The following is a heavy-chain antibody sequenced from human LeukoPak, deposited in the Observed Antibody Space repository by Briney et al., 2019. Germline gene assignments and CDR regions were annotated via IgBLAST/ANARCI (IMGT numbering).Heavy chain of an antibody. Sequence: GGSLRLSCAASGFTFSSYSMNWVRQAPGKGLEWVSYISSSSSTIYYADSVKGRFTISRDNSKNTLYLQMNSLRAEDTAVYYCARALRFYFDYWGQGTLVTVSS. V-gene: IGHV3-48*01. J-gene: IGHJ4*02. CDR3: ARALRFYFDY. D-gene: IGHD5/OR15-5a*01. CDR1: GFTFSSYS. CDR2: ISSSSSTI.